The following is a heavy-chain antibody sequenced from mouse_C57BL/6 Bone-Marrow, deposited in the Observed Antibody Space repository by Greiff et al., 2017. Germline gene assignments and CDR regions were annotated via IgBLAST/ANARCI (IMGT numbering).Heavy chain of an antibody. CDR2: IDPEGGDT. CDR3: TTEIYYDCSAWFAY. D-gene: IGHD2-4*01. V-gene: IGHV14-1*01. Sequence: EVQLQQSGAELVRPGASVKLSCTASGFNIKDYYMHWVKQRPEQGLEWIGRIDPEGGDTEYAPKFQGKATMTADTSYNTAYLQLSSRTSEYAAVYYYTTEIYYDCSAWFAYWGQGTLVTVSA. CDR1: GFNIKDYY. J-gene: IGHJ3*01.